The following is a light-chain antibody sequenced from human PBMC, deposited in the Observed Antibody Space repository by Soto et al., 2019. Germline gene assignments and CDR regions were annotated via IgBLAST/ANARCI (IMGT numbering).Light chain of an antibody. CDR3: QSYDSSLSGSGVV. J-gene: IGLJ2*01. CDR2: GNS. Sequence: QSVLTQPPSESGAPGQRVTISCTGSSSNIGAGYDVHWYQQLPGTAPKLLIYGNSNRPSGVPDRFSGSKSGTSASLAITGLQAEDEADYYCQSYDSSLSGSGVVFGGGTKLTVL. V-gene: IGLV1-40*01. CDR1: SSNIGAGYD.